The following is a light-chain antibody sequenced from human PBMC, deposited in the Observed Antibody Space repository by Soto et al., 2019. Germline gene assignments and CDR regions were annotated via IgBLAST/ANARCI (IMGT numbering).Light chain of an antibody. CDR1: SSNIGAGYD. V-gene: IGLV1-40*01. J-gene: IGLJ2*01. CDR3: QSYISSLSRHVV. Sequence: QSVLTQPPSVSGAPGQRVTISCTGSSSNIGAGYDVHWYQQLPGTAPKLLIYGNSNRPSGVPDRFSGSKSGTSASLAITGLQAEGEADYYCQSYISSLSRHVVFGVGTKRTVL. CDR2: GNS.